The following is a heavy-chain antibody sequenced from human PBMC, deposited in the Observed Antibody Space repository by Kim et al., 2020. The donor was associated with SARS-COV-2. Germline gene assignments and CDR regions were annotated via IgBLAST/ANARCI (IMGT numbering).Heavy chain of an antibody. CDR2: IWYDGSNK. V-gene: IGHV3-33*01. Sequence: GGSLRLSCAASGFTFNTYVMHWVRQAPGKGLEWVALIWYDGSNKFYAESAKGRFTISRDNSKDTVYLQKNSLRAEDTAIYYCTRRRAAAGTEYFDSWGEG. D-gene: IGHD6-13*01. CDR1: GFTFNTYV. CDR3: TRRRAAAGTEYFDS. J-gene: IGHJ4*02.